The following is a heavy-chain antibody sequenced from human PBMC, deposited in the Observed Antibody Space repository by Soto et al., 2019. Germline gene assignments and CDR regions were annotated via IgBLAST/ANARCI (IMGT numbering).Heavy chain of an antibody. CDR1: GCTFSSYS. Sequence: XGALKLSCSASGCTFSSYSMNWVRQAPGKGLEWVSYISSSSSTIYYADSVKGRFTISRDNAKNSLYLQMNSLRDEDTAVYYCARDRDYFDDWRQGTLVTVSS. CDR2: ISSSSSTI. CDR3: ARDRDYFDD. V-gene: IGHV3-48*02. J-gene: IGHJ4*02.